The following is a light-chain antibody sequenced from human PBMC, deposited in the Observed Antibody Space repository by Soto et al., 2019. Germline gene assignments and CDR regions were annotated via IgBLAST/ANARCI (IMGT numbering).Light chain of an antibody. Sequence: DIQMTPSPSTLAASVGDRVTFTCRASQSINSYWAWYQQKPGKAPKVLIYKASSLKSGVPSRFSGSGSGTDFTLTISSLQPDDLATYYCQQYNNYPYTGGQGTKLEIK. CDR2: KAS. V-gene: IGKV1-5*03. J-gene: IGKJ2*01. CDR3: QQYNNYPYT. CDR1: QSINSY.